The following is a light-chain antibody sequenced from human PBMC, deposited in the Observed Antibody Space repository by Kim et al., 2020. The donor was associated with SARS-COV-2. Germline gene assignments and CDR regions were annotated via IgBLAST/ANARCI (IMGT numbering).Light chain of an antibody. CDR3: SAWDSSLSAVV. CDR1: SHSVGNQG. V-gene: IGLV10-54*01. CDR2: RNN. J-gene: IGLJ2*01. Sequence: QTARRPCNGNSHSVGNQGPAWLQQHQGPPPKPLSYRNNNRPSGISERLSASRSGNTASLTITGLQPEDEADYYCSAWDSSLSAVVFGGGTQLTVL.